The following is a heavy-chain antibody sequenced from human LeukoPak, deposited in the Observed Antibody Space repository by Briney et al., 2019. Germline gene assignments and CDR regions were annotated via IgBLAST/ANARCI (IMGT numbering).Heavy chain of an antibody. V-gene: IGHV3-23*01. Sequence: GGSLRLSCAASGFTFSSYSMNWVRQAPGKGLEWVSALNAAGRSSFYADSVKGRFTISRDNSKNTLYLQMNSLRGEDTAVYYCAKEDYFDTKGYEDYWGQGTLVTVSS. D-gene: IGHD3-22*01. CDR2: LNAAGRSS. CDR3: AKEDYFDTKGYEDY. J-gene: IGHJ4*02. CDR1: GFTFSSYS.